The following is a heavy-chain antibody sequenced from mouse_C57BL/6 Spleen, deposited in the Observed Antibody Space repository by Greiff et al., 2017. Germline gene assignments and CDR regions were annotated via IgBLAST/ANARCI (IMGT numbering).Heavy chain of an antibody. Sequence: QVQLQQSGAELVRPGASVKLSCKASGYTFTSYGISWVKQRTGQGLEWIGEIYPSSGNTYYNEKFKGKATLTADTSSSTAYMELRNLTSRDSADYFCAGKGDHYGSSYPYLDYWGQGTTLTVSS. CDR1: GYTFTSYG. V-gene: IGHV1-81*01. CDR2: IYPSSGNT. CDR3: AGKGDHYGSSYPYLDY. D-gene: IGHD1-1*01. J-gene: IGHJ2*01.